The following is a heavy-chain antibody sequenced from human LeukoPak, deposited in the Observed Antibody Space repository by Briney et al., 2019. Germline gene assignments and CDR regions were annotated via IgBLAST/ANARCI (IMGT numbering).Heavy chain of an antibody. V-gene: IGHV1-46*01. D-gene: IGHD3-10*01. Sequence: ASVKVSCKASGYSFTMYYIHWVRQAPGQGLEWMGKINPSDGATTYAHKFQGGVTMTRDMSTTTVYMALRSLRSEDTAVYFCARAQRGGLSSNLRGLFASYYTYYYMAVWGRGTTVTVSS. CDR2: INPSDGAT. J-gene: IGHJ6*03. CDR1: GYSFTMYY. CDR3: ARAQRGGLSSNLRGLFASYYTYYYMAV.